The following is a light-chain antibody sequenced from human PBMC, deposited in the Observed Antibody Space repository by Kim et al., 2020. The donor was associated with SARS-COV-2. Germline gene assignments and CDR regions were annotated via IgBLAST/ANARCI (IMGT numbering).Light chain of an antibody. J-gene: IGLJ2*01. CDR1: SLRTYY. CDR2: GRN. Sequence: SSELTQDPAVSVALGQTVRITCQGDSLRTYYASWYQQKPGQALVVVMYGRNDRPSGIPDRFSGSSSGNTASLTITGAQAEDEADYYCNSRDSSTKHLLFG. V-gene: IGLV3-19*01. CDR3: NSRDSSTKHLL.